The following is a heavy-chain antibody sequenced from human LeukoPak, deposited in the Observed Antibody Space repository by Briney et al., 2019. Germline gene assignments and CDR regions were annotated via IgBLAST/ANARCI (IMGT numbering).Heavy chain of an antibody. CDR3: ASIPAGYYDSSGYYY. D-gene: IGHD3-22*01. CDR1: GFTFSSYS. CDR2: ISSSSSYI. V-gene: IGHV3-21*01. Sequence: PGGSLRLSRAASGFTFSSYSMNWVRQAPGKGLEWVSSISSSSSYIYYADSVKGRFTISRDNAKNSLYLQMNSLRAEDTAVYYCASIPAGYYDSSGYYYWGQGTLVTVSS. J-gene: IGHJ4*02.